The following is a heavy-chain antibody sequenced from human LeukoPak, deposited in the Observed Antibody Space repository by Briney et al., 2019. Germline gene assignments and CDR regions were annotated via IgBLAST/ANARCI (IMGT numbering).Heavy chain of an antibody. CDR3: AREDPLYCSGGSCYFDELNY. V-gene: IGHV3-48*02. J-gene: IGHJ4*02. Sequence: GGSLRLSCAASGFTFSSYSMNWVRQAPGKGLEWVSYISSSSSTIYYADSVKGRLTISRDNAKNSLYLQMNSLRDEDTAVYYCAREDPLYCSGGSCYFDELNYWGQGTLVTVSS. CDR1: GFTFSSYS. CDR2: ISSSSSTI. D-gene: IGHD2-15*01.